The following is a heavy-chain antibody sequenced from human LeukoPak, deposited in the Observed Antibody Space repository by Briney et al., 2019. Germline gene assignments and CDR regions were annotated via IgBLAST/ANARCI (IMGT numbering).Heavy chain of an antibody. CDR1: GGSISSYY. Sequence: SETLSLTCTVSGGSISSYYWSWVRQPPGKGLEWIGYIYYSGSTNYNPSLKSRVTISVDTSKNQFSLKLSSVTAADTAVYYCANDPVGATIDRAFDIWGQGTMVTVSS. CDR3: ANDPVGATIDRAFDI. J-gene: IGHJ3*02. V-gene: IGHV4-59*08. CDR2: IYYSGST. D-gene: IGHD1-26*01.